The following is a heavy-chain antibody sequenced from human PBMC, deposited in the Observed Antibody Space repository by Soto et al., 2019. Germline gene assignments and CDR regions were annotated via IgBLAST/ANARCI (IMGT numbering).Heavy chain of an antibody. CDR2: IIPIFGTA. CDR3: ARYIYGYGYFDY. Sequence: QVQLVQSGAEVKKPGSSVKVSCKASGGTFSSYAISWVRQAPGQGLEWMGGIIPIFGTANYAQKFQGRVTMTADESTSTGYMELGILRSEDADVYYGARYIYGYGYFDYWGQGTLVTVSS. CDR1: GGTFSSYA. D-gene: IGHD5-18*01. J-gene: IGHJ4*02. V-gene: IGHV1-69*12.